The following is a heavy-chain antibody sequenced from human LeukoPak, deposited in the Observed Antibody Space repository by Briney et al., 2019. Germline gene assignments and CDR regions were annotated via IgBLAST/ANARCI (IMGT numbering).Heavy chain of an antibody. V-gene: IGHV4-4*07. CDR3: ASLAAAGSTDY. Sequence: TSETLPLTCTVSGGSISSYYWSWIRQPAGKGLEWIGRIYTSGSTNYNPSLKSRVTMSVDTSKNQFSLKLSSVTAADTAVYYCASLAAAGSTDYWGQGTLVTVSS. CDR1: GGSISSYY. J-gene: IGHJ4*02. CDR2: IYTSGST. D-gene: IGHD6-13*01.